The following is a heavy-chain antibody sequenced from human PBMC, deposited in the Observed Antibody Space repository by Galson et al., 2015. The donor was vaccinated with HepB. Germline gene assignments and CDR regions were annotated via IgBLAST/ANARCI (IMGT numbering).Heavy chain of an antibody. J-gene: IGHJ4*02. D-gene: IGHD1-26*01. Sequence: SVKVSCKASGYTFTSYGISWVRQAPGQGHEWMGWISAYNGNTNYAQKLQGRVTMTTDTSTSTAYMELRSPRSDDTAVYYCARSSGSYYDCNYWGQGTLVTVSS. V-gene: IGHV1-18*01. CDR3: ARSSGSYYDCNY. CDR2: ISAYNGNT. CDR1: GYTFTSYG.